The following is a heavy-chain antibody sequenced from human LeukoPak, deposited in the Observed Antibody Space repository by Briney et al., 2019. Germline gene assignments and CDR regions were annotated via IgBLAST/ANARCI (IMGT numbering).Heavy chain of an antibody. V-gene: IGHV3-30*18. CDR1: GFTFSSYG. D-gene: IGHD3-10*01. CDR3: AKDYGWKVRGVIGH. Sequence: GGSLRLSCAASGFTFSSYGMHWVRQAPGKGLEWVAVISYDGSNKYYADSVKGRFTISRDNSKNTPYLQMNSLRAEDTAVYYCAKDYGWKVRGVIGHWGQGTLVTVSS. J-gene: IGHJ4*02. CDR2: ISYDGSNK.